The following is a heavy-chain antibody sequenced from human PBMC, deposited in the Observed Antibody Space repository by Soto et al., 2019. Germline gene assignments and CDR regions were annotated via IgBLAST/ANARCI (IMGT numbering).Heavy chain of an antibody. CDR1: GFTFSSYG. J-gene: IGHJ6*02. CDR2: IWYDGSNK. V-gene: IGHV3-33*01. CDR3: ARGSGGWLIYREYGMDD. Sequence: QVQLVESGGGVVQPGRSLRLSCAASGFTFSSYGMHWVRQAPGKGLEWVAVIWYDGSNKYYADSVKGRFTISRDNSKNTLYLQMNSLRAEDTAVYYCARGSGGWLIYREYGMDDWGQGTTVTVSS. D-gene: IGHD3-3*01.